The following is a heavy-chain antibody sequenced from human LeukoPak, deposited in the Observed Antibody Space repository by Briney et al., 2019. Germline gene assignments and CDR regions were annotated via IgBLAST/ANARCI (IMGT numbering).Heavy chain of an antibody. D-gene: IGHD3-10*01. Sequence: SQTLSLTCAVSGGSISSGGYSWSWIRQPPGKGLEWIGYIYHSGSTYYNPSLKSRVTISVDRSKNQFSLRLSSVTAADTAVYYCARGYGSGSYWAHWGQGTLVTVSS. J-gene: IGHJ4*02. CDR1: GGSISSGGYS. CDR3: ARGYGSGSYWAH. CDR2: IYHSGST. V-gene: IGHV4-30-2*01.